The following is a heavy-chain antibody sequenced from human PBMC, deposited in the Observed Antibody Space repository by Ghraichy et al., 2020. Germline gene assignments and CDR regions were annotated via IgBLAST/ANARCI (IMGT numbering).Heavy chain of an antibody. CDR2: INGYGHST. D-gene: IGHD2-15*01. Sequence: GGSLRLSCAASGFSFSDYAMTWVRQAPGKGLEWVSVINGYGHSTHYAGSVEGRFTISRDNSKNTLYLQMDSLRAEDTAVYYCAKPPACSGDNCYRDYYYYGMDLWGQGTTVTVSS. V-gene: IGHV3-23*01. CDR1: GFSFSDYA. J-gene: IGHJ6*02. CDR3: AKPPACSGDNCYRDYYYYGMDL.